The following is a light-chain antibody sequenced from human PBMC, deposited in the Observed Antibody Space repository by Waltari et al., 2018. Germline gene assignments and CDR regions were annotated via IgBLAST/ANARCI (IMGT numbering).Light chain of an antibody. CDR1: TGSVPFRHD. CDR3: VLYLGSDNWM. V-gene: IGLV8-61*01. J-gene: IGLJ3*02. Sequence: TLVTQEPSLSVSHAGTVHLPCALRTGSVPFRHDPTWYRQTQGQAPRTVIYTTNTRSSGVPDRFSGSILGSKAALTITGAQADDESHYYCVLYLGSDNWMFGGGTKLTVL. CDR2: TTN.